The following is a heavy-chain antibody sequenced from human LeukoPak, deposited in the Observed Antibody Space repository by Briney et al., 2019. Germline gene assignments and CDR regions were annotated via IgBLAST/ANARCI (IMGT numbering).Heavy chain of an antibody. V-gene: IGHV4-39*07. Sequence: PSETLSLTCTVSGGSISSSSYYWGWIRQPPGKGLEWIGSIYYSGSTYYNPSLKSRVTISVDTSKNQFSLKQSSVTAADTAVYYSARGGRYCSSTSCPGNWFDPWGQGTLVTVSS. J-gene: IGHJ5*02. CDR3: ARGGRYCSSTSCPGNWFDP. CDR1: GGSISSSSYY. CDR2: IYYSGST. D-gene: IGHD2-2*01.